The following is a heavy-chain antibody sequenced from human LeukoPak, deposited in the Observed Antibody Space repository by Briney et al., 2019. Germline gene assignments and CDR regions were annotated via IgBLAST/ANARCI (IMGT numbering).Heavy chain of an antibody. Sequence: GGSLRLSCAASGFTFSSYAMSWVRQAPGKGLEWVSAISGSGGSTYYADSVKGRFTISRDNSKNTLYLQMNSLRAEDTAVYYCAKVRSAVVVPAAYPFYDYWGQGTLVTVSS. V-gene: IGHV3-23*01. CDR1: GFTFSSYA. CDR3: AKVRSAVVVPAAYPFYDY. J-gene: IGHJ4*02. CDR2: ISGSGGST. D-gene: IGHD2-2*01.